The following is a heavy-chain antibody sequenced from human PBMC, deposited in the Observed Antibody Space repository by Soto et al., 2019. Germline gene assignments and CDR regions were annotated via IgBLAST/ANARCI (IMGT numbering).Heavy chain of an antibody. Sequence: EVQLVESGGGLVQPGGSLRLSCAASGLIFSNYKMHWVRHPPGKGLVWVSRINTDGSITDYADSVKGRFTLSRDNPKISRYLQMNSLRAEDTAVYYCARDTDGLHYWGEGTLVTVSS. J-gene: IGHJ4*02. CDR1: GLIFSNYK. CDR2: INTDGSIT. CDR3: ARDTDGLHY. V-gene: IGHV3-74*01.